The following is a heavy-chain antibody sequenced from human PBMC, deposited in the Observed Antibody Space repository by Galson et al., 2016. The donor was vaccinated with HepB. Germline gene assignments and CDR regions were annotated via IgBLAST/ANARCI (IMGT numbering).Heavy chain of an antibody. V-gene: IGHV4-34*01. J-gene: IGHJ4*02. CDR3: ARMPDHKGI. CDR1: GGSFIGYH. D-gene: IGHD6-13*01. Sequence: LSLTCGVSGGSFIGYHWSWIRQPPGRGLEWIGEIHDSEGAKFNPSFKSRVTISADMSTNQFSLRLTSVTAADTAVYYCARMPDHKGIWGQGTLVIVSA. CDR2: IHDSEGA.